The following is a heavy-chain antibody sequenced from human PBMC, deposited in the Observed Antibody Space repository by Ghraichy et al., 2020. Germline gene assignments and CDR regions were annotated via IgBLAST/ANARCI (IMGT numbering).Heavy chain of an antibody. V-gene: IGHV3-33*01. Sequence: GGSLRLSCAASGFTFSSYGMHWVRQAPGKGLEWVAVIWYDGSNKYYADSVKGRFTISRDNSKNTLYLQMNSLRAEDTAVYYCARDGKGSNDDAFDIWGQGTMVTVSS. CDR3: ARDGKGSNDDAFDI. CDR1: GFTFSSYG. CDR2: IWYDGSNK. J-gene: IGHJ3*02. D-gene: IGHD4/OR15-4a*01.